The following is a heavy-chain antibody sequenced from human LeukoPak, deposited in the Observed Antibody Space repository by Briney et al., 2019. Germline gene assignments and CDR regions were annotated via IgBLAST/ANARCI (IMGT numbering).Heavy chain of an antibody. J-gene: IGHJ4*02. D-gene: IGHD1-26*01. V-gene: IGHV1-69*06. Sequence: SVKVSCKASGGTFSSYAISWVRQAPGQGLEWMGGIIPIFGTANYAQKFQGRVTITADKSTSTAYMELSGLRSEDTAVYYCARSASWELPDYWGQGTLVTVSS. CDR1: GGTFSSYA. CDR3: ARSASWELPDY. CDR2: IIPIFGTA.